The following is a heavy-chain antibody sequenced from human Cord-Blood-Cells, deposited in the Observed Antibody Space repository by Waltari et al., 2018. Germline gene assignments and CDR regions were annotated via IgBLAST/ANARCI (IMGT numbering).Heavy chain of an antibody. CDR3: ATRGPSSGWYWYFDL. CDR2: IYYSGST. D-gene: IGHD6-19*01. J-gene: IGHJ2*01. Sequence: QVQLQESGPGLVKPSETLSPTCTVPGGPVSSGSYYLSCIRQPPGKGLEWIGYIYYSGSTNYNPSLKSRVTISVDTSKNQFSLKLSSVTAADTAVYYCATRGPSSGWYWYFDLWGRGTLVTVSS. CDR1: GGPVSSGSYY. V-gene: IGHV4-61*01.